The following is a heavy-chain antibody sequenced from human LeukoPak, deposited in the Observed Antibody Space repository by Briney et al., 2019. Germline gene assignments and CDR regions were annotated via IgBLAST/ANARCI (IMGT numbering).Heavy chain of an antibody. V-gene: IGHV3-21*04. CDR1: GFTFSSYS. J-gene: IGHJ4*02. CDR3: ARAQIAVVTATGPLDY. CDR2: ISSSSSYI. Sequence: GGSLRLSCAASGFTFSSYSMNWVRQAPGKGLEWVSSISSSSSYIYYADSVKGRFTISRDNAKNSLYLQMNSLSVEDTAFYYCARAQIAVVTATGPLDYWGQGIQVTVSS. D-gene: IGHD2-21*02.